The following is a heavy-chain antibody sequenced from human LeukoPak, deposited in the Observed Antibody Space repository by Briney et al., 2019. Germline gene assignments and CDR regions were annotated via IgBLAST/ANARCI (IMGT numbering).Heavy chain of an antibody. CDR3: ARVPITGWLRGVIRY. D-gene: IGHD3-10*01. V-gene: IGHV1-18*01. J-gene: IGHJ4*02. Sequence: GASVKVSCKASGYTFTSYGISWVRQAPGQGLEWMGWISAYSGSTNYAQKLQGRVTKTTDTSTSTAYMELRSLRSDDTAVYYCARVPITGWLRGVIRYWGQGTLVTVSS. CDR1: GYTFTSYG. CDR2: ISAYSGST.